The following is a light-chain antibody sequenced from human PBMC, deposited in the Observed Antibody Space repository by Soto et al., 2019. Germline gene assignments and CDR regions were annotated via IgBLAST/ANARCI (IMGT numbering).Light chain of an antibody. Sequence: EIVLTQSTGTLSLSPGERATLSCRASQSVSSSYLAWYQQKPGQAPRLLIYGAASRATGIPDRFSGSGSGTDFPLTISRLEHEDFAVYYCQQYGSSQTFGQGTKVEIK. CDR1: QSVSSSY. J-gene: IGKJ1*01. CDR3: QQYGSSQT. CDR2: GAA. V-gene: IGKV3-20*01.